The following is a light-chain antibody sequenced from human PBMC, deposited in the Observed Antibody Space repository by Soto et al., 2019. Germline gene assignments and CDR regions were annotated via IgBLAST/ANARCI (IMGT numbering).Light chain of an antibody. CDR3: QQYNNWPWT. V-gene: IGKV3-15*01. CDR1: QSISSD. Sequence: EIVMTQSPATLSVSPGERATLSCRASQSISSDLAWYQQKPGQAPRLLIYGAFTRATGIPARISGSGSGTEFTLTISSLQSEDVAVYYCQQYNNWPWTFGQGTKVDIK. J-gene: IGKJ1*01. CDR2: GAF.